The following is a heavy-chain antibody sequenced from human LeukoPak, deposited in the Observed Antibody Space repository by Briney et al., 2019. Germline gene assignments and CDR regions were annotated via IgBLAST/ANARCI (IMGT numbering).Heavy chain of an antibody. D-gene: IGHD3-22*01. CDR1: GGSISSYY. CDR2: IYYSGST. V-gene: IGHV4-59*01. Sequence: SETLSLTCTVSGGSISSYYWSWIRQPPGKGLEWIGYIYYSGSTNYNPSLKSRVTISVDTSKNQFSLKLSSVTAADTAVYYCVRDRPPPYYYDSSGSPRHWYFDLWGRGTLVTVSS. CDR3: VRDRPPPYYYDSSGSPRHWYFDL. J-gene: IGHJ2*01.